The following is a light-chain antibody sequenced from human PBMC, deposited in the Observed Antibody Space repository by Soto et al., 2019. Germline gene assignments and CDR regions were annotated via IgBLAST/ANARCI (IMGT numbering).Light chain of an antibody. Sequence: EIVMTQSPATLSVSPGEGATLSCRSSQTIVNNLAWYQQKPGQAPRLLIYGAITRATNVPARFSVMGSGTEFTLPLSSLKSEDVAVYDCLPYYNWWTFCPLTKWDIK. V-gene: IGKV3-15*01. CDR1: QTIVNN. J-gene: IGKJ1*01. CDR2: GAI. CDR3: LPYYNWWT.